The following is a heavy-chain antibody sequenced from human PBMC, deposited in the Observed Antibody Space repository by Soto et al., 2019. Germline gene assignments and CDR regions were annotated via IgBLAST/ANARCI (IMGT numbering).Heavy chain of an antibody. CDR1: GGSISSGNYY. CDR3: VRDEGRLASLV. D-gene: IGHD5-12*01. J-gene: IGHJ4*02. CDR2: IYYSGST. Sequence: QVQLQESGPGLVKPSQTLSLTCTVSGGSISSGNYYWSWIRQHPGKGLEWIGYIYYSGSTSYNPSLKSRVTISVDTSKNQFSLKLSSVTAADTAVYYCVRDEGRLASLVWGQGTLVTVSS. V-gene: IGHV4-31*03.